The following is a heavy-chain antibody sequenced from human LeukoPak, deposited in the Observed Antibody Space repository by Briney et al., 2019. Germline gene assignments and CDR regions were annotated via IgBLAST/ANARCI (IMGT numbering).Heavy chain of an antibody. J-gene: IGHJ6*03. Sequence: GASVKVSCKASGYTFTSYAMNWVRQAPGQGLEWMGWINTNTGNPTYAQGFTGRFVFSLDTSVSTAYLQISSLKAEDTAVYYCAREDSRHYYDSSAKTYYYYYMDVWGKGTTVTVSS. CDR3: AREDSRHYYDSSAKTYYYYYMDV. CDR2: INTNTGNP. V-gene: IGHV7-4-1*02. CDR1: GYTFTSYA. D-gene: IGHD3-22*01.